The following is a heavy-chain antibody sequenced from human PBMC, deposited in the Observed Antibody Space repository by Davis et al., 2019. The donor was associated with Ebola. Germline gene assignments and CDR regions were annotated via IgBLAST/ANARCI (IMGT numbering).Heavy chain of an antibody. D-gene: IGHD3-3*01. J-gene: IGHJ4*02. Sequence: GESLKISCAASGFTFSDYYMSWIRQAPGKGLEWVSYISSSGSTIYYADSVKGRFTISRDNAKNSLYLQMNSLRAEDTALYYCARDRRGEWFPDYWGQGTLVTVSS. V-gene: IGHV3-11*01. CDR3: ARDRRGEWFPDY. CDR2: ISSSGSTI. CDR1: GFTFSDYY.